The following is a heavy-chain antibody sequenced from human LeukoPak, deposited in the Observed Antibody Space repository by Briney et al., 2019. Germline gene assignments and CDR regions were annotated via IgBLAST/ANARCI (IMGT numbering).Heavy chain of an antibody. V-gene: IGHV4-4*07. D-gene: IGHD1-26*01. CDR1: LGSINNYY. Sequence: SETPSLTCKVSLGSINNYYWSWIRQPAGKGLEWIGRIHKSGTTYYSPSLKSRVTMSIDTSKNQFSLQLSAVSAADTAIYYCARVFGGNSLDYWGQGTLVAVSS. CDR3: ARVFGGNSLDY. J-gene: IGHJ4*02. CDR2: IHKSGTT.